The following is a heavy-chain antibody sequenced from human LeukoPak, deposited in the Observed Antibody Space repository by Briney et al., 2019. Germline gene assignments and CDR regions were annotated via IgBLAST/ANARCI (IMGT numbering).Heavy chain of an antibody. CDR3: ARAAAQEQQLIWYY. V-gene: IGHV1-69*13. D-gene: IGHD6-13*01. Sequence: GASLRVSFKAARGTFSSYAISWVRQAPGQGLEWMGGIIPIFGTANYAQKFQGRVTITADESTSTAYMELSSLRSEDTAVYYCARAAAQEQQLIWYYWGKGTLVTVSS. J-gene: IGHJ4*02. CDR2: IIPIFGTA. CDR1: RGTFSSYA.